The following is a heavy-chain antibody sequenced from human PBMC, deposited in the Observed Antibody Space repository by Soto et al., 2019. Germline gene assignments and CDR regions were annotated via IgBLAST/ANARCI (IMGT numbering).Heavy chain of an antibody. J-gene: IGHJ3*02. Sequence: QLQLQESGPGLVKPSETLSLTCTVSGGSISSSSYYWGWIRQPLGMGREWMGSIYYSGSTYYNPSLKSRVTISVDTSKNQFSLKLSSVTAADTAVYYCARLNVATDAFDIWGQGTMVTVSS. V-gene: IGHV4-39*01. CDR1: GGSISSSSYY. CDR3: ARLNVATDAFDI. CDR2: IYYSGST. D-gene: IGHD2-21*01.